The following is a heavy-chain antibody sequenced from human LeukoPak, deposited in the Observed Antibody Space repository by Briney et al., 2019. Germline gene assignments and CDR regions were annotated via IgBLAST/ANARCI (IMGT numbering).Heavy chain of an antibody. CDR2: ISGSGGST. CDR3: AKDGGYSYGEGAFDI. CDR1: GFTFSCHA. Sequence: GGSLRLSCAASGFTFSCHAMNWVRQAPVKGLEWVSAISGSGGSTYYADSVKGRFTISRDNSKNTLYLQMNSLRAEDTAVYYCAKDGGYSYGEGAFDIWGQGTMVTVSS. J-gene: IGHJ3*02. V-gene: IGHV3-23*01. D-gene: IGHD5-18*01.